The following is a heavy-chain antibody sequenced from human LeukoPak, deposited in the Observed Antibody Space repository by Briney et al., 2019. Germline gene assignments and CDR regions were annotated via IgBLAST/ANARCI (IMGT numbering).Heavy chain of an antibody. CDR3: AKRRGYDPRIYYFDY. J-gene: IGHJ4*02. CDR2: ISGSGGST. V-gene: IGHV3-23*01. D-gene: IGHD5-12*01. CDR1: GFTFSSYA. Sequence: GGSLRLSCAASGFTFSSYAMSWVRQAPGKGLEWVSAISGSGGSTYYADSVKGRFTISRDNSKNTLYLQMNSLRTEDTAVYYCAKRRGYDPRIYYFDYWGQGTLVTVSS.